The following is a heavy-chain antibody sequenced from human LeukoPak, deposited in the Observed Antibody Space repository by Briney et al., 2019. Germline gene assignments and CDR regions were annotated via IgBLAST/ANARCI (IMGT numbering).Heavy chain of an antibody. CDR1: GYTFTGYY. D-gene: IGHD1-7*01. Sequence: GASVKVSCKASGYTFTGYYMHWVRQAPGQGLEWMGWINPNSGGTNYAQKFQGRVTMTRDTSISTAYMELSSLRSEDTAVYYCAREASAPPLTGTTNPLYYYYYMDVWGKGTTVTVSS. J-gene: IGHJ6*03. CDR3: AREASAPPLTGTTNPLYYYYYMDV. V-gene: IGHV1-2*02. CDR2: INPNSGGT.